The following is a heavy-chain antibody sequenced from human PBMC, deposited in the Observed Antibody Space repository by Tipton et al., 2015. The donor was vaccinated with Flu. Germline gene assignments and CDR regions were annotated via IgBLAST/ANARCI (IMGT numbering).Heavy chain of an antibody. CDR3: ARVVRMPMILGIRYPYYFDF. Sequence: TLSLTCTVSGDSITTGGYFWGWIRQPPGKGLEWIGSLYYSGGSRHNPSLKSRVAVSRDTSKNHFSLNLTYVTAADTTLYFCARVVRMPMILGIRYPYYFDFWGQGMLVTVSS. D-gene: IGHD2-2*01. CDR2: LYYSGGS. V-gene: IGHV4-39*07. J-gene: IGHJ4*02. CDR1: GDSITTGGYF.